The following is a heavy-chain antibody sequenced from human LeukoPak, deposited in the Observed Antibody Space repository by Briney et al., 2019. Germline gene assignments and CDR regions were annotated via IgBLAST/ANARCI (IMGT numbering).Heavy chain of an antibody. CDR1: GFTFSSYG. CDR2: ISGSGGST. J-gene: IGHJ6*04. D-gene: IGHD5-18*01. Sequence: PGGSLRLSCAASGFTFSSYGMSWVRQAPGKGLEWVSAISGSGGSTYYADSVKGRFTISRDNSKNTLYLQMNSLRAEDTAVYYCAKDSPAYTAMVPTSLDVWGKGTTVTISS. V-gene: IGHV3-23*01. CDR3: AKDSPAYTAMVPTSLDV.